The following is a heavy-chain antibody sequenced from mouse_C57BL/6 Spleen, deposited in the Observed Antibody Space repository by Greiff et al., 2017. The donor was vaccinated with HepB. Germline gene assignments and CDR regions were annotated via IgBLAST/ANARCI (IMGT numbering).Heavy chain of an antibody. D-gene: IGHD2-1*01. CDR2: IDPETGGT. V-gene: IGHV1-15*01. CDR1: GYTFTDYE. J-gene: IGHJ2*01. CDR3: TTGVYGNYGGYFDY. Sequence: QVQLKESGAELVRPGASVTLSCKASGYTFTDYEMHWVKQTPVHGLEWIGAIDPETGGTAYNQKFKGKAILTADKSSSTAYMELRSLTSEDSAVYYCTTGVYGNYGGYFDYWGQGTTLTVSS.